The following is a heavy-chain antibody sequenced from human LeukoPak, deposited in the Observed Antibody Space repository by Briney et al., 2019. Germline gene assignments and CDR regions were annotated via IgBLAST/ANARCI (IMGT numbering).Heavy chain of an antibody. CDR2: VYYSGSP. Sequence: PSETLSLTCSVSGGSIISGSFYWGWIRQPPGKGLEWIGSVYYSGSPYYTPSLKGRVTISLDTSMNHFSLRLTSVTAADTAVYYCARQIAVVEPTDPNWFDSWGQGTLVTVSS. CDR1: GGSIISGSFY. CDR3: ARQIAVVEPTDPNWFDS. J-gene: IGHJ5*01. D-gene: IGHD2-21*01. V-gene: IGHV4-39*07.